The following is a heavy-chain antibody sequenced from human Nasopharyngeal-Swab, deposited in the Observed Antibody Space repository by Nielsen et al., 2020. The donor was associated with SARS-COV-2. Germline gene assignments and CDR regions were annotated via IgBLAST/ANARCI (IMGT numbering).Heavy chain of an antibody. D-gene: IGHD3-22*01. Sequence: SVKVSCKASGYTFTSYYMHWVRQAPGQGLEWMGIINPSGGSTSYAQKFQGRVTMTRDTSTSTVYMELSSLRSEDTAVYYCASSDSSGYYYRAFDIWGQGTMVTVSS. J-gene: IGHJ3*02. V-gene: IGHV1-46*01. CDR2: INPSGGST. CDR1: GYTFTSYY. CDR3: ASSDSSGYYYRAFDI.